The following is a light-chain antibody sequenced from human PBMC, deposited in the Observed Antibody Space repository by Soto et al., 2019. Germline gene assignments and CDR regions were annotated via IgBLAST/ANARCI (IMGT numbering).Light chain of an antibody. V-gene: IGKV3-20*01. CDR2: DAS. CDR1: QSIGSTY. Sequence: EIVLTQSPGTLSLSPGERATLSCRASQSIGSTYLAWYQQKPGQAPRLLIFDASSRATGVPDRFGGSVSGTDFTLTISRLEPEDFAVYYCQQYSGSPLTFGGGTKVEIK. CDR3: QQYSGSPLT. J-gene: IGKJ4*01.